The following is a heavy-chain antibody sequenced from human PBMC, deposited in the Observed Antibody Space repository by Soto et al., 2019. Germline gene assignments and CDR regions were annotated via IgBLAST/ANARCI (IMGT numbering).Heavy chain of an antibody. Sequence: QAQLVESGGGVVQPARSLRLSCAASGFTFSTYGMHWVRQAPGKGLEWVSFISYDGNNEYYADSVKGRFTISRDNSKNTLYLQMNSLRADDTAVYYCAKDLILYRREATNCWDSWGQGTLVTVSS. CDR2: ISYDGNNE. J-gene: IGHJ4*02. D-gene: IGHD2-15*01. V-gene: IGHV3-30*18. CDR1: GFTFSTYG. CDR3: AKDLILYRREATNCWDS.